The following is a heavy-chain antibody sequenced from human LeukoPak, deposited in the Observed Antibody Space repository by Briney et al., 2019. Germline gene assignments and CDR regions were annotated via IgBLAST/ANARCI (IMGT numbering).Heavy chain of an antibody. V-gene: IGHV4-34*01. J-gene: IGHJ4*02. CDR1: GGSFSGYY. CDR3: AATGTAAGAADFDY. D-gene: IGHD6-19*01. Sequence: SETLSLTCAVYGGSFSGYYWSWIRQPPGKGLEWIGEINHSGSTNYNPSLKSRVTISVDTSKNQFSLKLSSVTAADTAVYYCAATGTAAGAADFDYWGQGTPVTVSS. CDR2: INHSGST.